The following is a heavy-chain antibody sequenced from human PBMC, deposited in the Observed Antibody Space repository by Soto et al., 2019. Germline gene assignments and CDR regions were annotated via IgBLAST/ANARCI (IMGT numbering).Heavy chain of an antibody. CDR1: GGSISSGGLY. CDR2: IYNSGST. J-gene: IGHJ5*02. D-gene: IGHD2-2*01. V-gene: IGHV4-31*03. CDR3: ARGYCTSNSGHNWFGP. Sequence: SETLSLTCSVSGGSISSGGLYWAWIRQHPGKGLEWIGYIYNSGSTYYNPSLKSRVSMSIDTSKNQFSLKLSSVTAADSAVYYCARGYCTSNSGHNWFGPWGKVT.